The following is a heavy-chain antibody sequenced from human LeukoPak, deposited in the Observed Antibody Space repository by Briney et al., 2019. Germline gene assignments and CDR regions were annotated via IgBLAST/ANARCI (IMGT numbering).Heavy chain of an antibody. V-gene: IGHV4-34*01. D-gene: IGHD3-22*01. J-gene: IGHJ4*02. CDR1: GGSFSGYY. CDR2: INDSGST. CDR3: ARVIDSHSSGYYSAY. Sequence: TSETLSLTCAVYGGSFSGYYWSWIRQPPGKGLEWIGEINDSGSTSCNPSLKSRVSISVDTSKNQFSLKLSSVTAADTAVYYCARVIDSHSSGYYSAYWGQGTRVTVSS.